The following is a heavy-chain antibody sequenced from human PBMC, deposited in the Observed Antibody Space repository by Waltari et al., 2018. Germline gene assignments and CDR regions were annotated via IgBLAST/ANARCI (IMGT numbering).Heavy chain of an antibody. CDR2: IYYSGST. D-gene: IGHD6-13*01. V-gene: IGHV4-39*07. CDR3: ARDASSSTSIYYYYGMDV. J-gene: IGHJ6*02. Sequence: QLQLQESGPGLVKPSETLSLTCTVSGGAISSSSYYWGWIRQPPGKELEWIGNIYYSGSTYDNPSLKSRVTISVDTSKNQFSLKLSSVTAADTAVYYCARDASSSTSIYYYYGMDVWGQGTTVTVSS. CDR1: GGAISSSSYY.